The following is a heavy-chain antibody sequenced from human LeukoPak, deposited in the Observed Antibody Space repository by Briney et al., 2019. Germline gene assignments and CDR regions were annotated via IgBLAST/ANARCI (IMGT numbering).Heavy chain of an antibody. D-gene: IGHD3-9*01. J-gene: IGHJ4*02. V-gene: IGHV3-23*01. CDR1: GFTFSSYA. CDR2: ISGSGGST. Sequence: PGGSLRLSCAASGFTFSSYAMSWVRQAPGKWLEWVSAISGSGGSTYYADSVKGRFTISRDNSKNTLYLQMNSLRAEDTAVYYCATRFYELRYFDWLSYPRFDYWGQGTLVTVSS. CDR3: ATRFYELRYFDWLSYPRFDY.